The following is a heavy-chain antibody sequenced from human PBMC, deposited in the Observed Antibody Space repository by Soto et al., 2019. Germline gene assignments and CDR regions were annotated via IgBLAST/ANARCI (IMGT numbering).Heavy chain of an antibody. CDR3: ARDLPRNYDSSGYYSGSRAFDI. D-gene: IGHD3-22*01. V-gene: IGHV4-31*03. J-gene: IGHJ3*02. Sequence: SETLSLTCTVSGGSISSGGYYWSWIRQHPGKGLEWIGYIYYSGSTYYNPSLKSRVTISVDTSKNQFSLKLSSVTAADTAVYYCARDLPRNYDSSGYYSGSRAFDIWGQGTMVTVSS. CDR1: GGSISSGGYY. CDR2: IYYSGST.